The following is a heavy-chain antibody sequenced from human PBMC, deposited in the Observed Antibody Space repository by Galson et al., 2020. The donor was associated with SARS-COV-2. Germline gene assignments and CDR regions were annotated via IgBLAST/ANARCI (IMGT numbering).Heavy chain of an antibody. CDR1: GFTFSSYA. CDR3: AKDIPLDYGDTPLCRFDL. CDR2: ISGSGGST. J-gene: IGHJ2*01. D-gene: IGHD4-17*01. V-gene: IGHV3-23*01. Sequence: GGSLRLSCAASGFTFSSYAMSWVRQAPGKGLEWVSAISGSGGSTYYADSVKGRFTISRDNSKNTLYLQMNSLRAEDTAVYYCAKDIPLDYGDTPLCRFDLWGRGTLVTVSS.